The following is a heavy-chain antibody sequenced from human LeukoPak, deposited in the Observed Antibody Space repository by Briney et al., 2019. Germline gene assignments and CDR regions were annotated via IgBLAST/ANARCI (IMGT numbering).Heavy chain of an antibody. CDR2: IWHDGSNK. D-gene: IGHD6-6*01. CDR3: AKDRSIAARALDG. J-gene: IGHJ4*02. V-gene: IGHV3-33*06. Sequence: GGSLRLSCAASGFTFSSYGMHWVRQAPGKGLEWVAVIWHDGSNKYYADSVKGRFTISRDNSKNTLYLQMNSLRAEDTAVYYCAKDRSIAARALDGWGQGTLVTVSS. CDR1: GFTFSSYG.